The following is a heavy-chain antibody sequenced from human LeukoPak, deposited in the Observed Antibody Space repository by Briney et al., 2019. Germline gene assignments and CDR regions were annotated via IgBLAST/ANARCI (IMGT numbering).Heavy chain of an antibody. CDR2: IYYSGST. Sequence: PSQTLSLTCTVSGGSISSGGYYWSWIRQHPGKGLEWIGYIYYSGSTYYNPSLKSRVTISVDTSKNQFSLKLSSVTAADTAVHYCARDPHDYYDSSGYHDAFDIWGQGTMVTVSS. CDR1: GGSISSGGYY. V-gene: IGHV4-31*03. CDR3: ARDPHDYYDSSGYHDAFDI. J-gene: IGHJ3*02. D-gene: IGHD3-22*01.